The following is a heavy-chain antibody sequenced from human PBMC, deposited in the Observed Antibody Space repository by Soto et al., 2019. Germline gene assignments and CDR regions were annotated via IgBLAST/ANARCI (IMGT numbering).Heavy chain of an antibody. J-gene: IGHJ4*02. D-gene: IGHD3-16*01. CDR2: IIPIFDTP. Sequence: QVQLVQSGAEVRKPGSAVRVSCKASGGTFKMYAMNWVRQAPGQGLEWMAGIIPIFDTPRYAQNFQGRVTITVDESTTTAYMELSSLRSADTATYYCTRSIGSGGVMGGFDYWGQGTLVTVAS. CDR3: TRSIGSGGVMGGFDY. V-gene: IGHV1-69*01. CDR1: GGTFKMYA.